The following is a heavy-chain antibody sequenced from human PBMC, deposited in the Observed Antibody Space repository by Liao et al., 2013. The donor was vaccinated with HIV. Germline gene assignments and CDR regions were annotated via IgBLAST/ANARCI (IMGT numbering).Heavy chain of an antibody. V-gene: IGHV4-39*07. CDR3: ARAGGRYAGFDI. CDR2: IYYSGST. Sequence: QVQLQESGPGLVKPSETLSLTCTVSGGSISSSSYYWGWIRQPPGKGLEWIGSIYYSGSTYYNPSLKSRVAMSLDTSDNHFSLTLRSATAADTAVYYCARAGGRYAGFDIWGQGTMVTVSS. CDR1: GGSISSSSYY. D-gene: IGHD3-16*01. J-gene: IGHJ3*02.